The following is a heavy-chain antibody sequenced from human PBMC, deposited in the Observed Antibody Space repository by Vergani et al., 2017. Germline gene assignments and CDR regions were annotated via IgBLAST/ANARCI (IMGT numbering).Heavy chain of an antibody. CDR1: GYSFTGYW. D-gene: IGHD5-18*01. J-gene: IGHJ4*02. V-gene: IGHV5-51*01. CDR2: IYPGDSDT. CDR3: ARRLHVDTAMVPFDY. Sequence: EVQLVQSGAEVKKPGESLKISCKGSGYSFTGYWIGWVRQMPGKGLEWMGIIYPGDSDTRYSPSFQGQVTISADKSISTAYLQWRSLKASDTAMYYCARRLHVDTAMVPFDYWGQGTLVTVSS.